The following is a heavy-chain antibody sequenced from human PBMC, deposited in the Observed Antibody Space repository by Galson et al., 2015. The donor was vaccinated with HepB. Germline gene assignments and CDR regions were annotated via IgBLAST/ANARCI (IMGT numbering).Heavy chain of an antibody. CDR2: INQDGSSK. CDR3: ARRISLVRGIITKPDYYGMDV. Sequence: SLRLSCAASGFTFSNYGMHWVRQAPGKGLEWVAHINQDGSSKYYVDSVKGRFTISRDNAKDSVYLQLDSLRAEDTAVYYCARRISLVRGIITKPDYYGMDVWGQGTTVTVAS. V-gene: IGHV3-7*03. CDR1: GFTFSNYG. J-gene: IGHJ6*02. D-gene: IGHD3-10*01.